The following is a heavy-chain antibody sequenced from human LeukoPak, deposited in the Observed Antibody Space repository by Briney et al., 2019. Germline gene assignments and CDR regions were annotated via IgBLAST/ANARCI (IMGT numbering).Heavy chain of an antibody. CDR1: GYTFTRYY. Sequence: GASVKVSCKATGYTFTRYYMHWERQAPGQGLEWMGWINPNSGGTNYAQKFQGRVTMTRDTSISTAYMELSRLRSDDTAVYYCARALSYYYYYMDVWGKGTTVTVSS. J-gene: IGHJ6*03. V-gene: IGHV1-2*02. CDR2: INPNSGGT. CDR3: ARALSYYYYYMDV.